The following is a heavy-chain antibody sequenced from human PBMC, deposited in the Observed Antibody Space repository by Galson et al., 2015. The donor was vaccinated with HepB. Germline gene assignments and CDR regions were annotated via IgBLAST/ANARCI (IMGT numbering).Heavy chain of an antibody. D-gene: IGHD5-24*01. J-gene: IGHJ4*02. CDR2: IYWDDDK. V-gene: IGHV2-5*02. CDR3: AHIPPEMATITYYFDY. Sequence: PALVKPTQTLTLTCTFSGFSLSTSGVGVGWIRQPPGKALEWLATIYWDDDKRYSPSLKSRLTITKDTSKNQVVLTMTNMDPVDTATYYCAHIPPEMATITYYFDYWGQGTLVTVSS. CDR1: GFSLSTSGVG.